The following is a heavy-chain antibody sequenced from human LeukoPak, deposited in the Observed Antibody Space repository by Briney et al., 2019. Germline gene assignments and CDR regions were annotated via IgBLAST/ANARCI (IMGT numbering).Heavy chain of an antibody. Sequence: SVKVSCKASGGTFSSYAISWVRQAPGQGLEWMGRIIPIFGTANYAQKFQGSVTITTDESTSTAYMELSSLRSEDTAVYYCARRAYYYDSSGYHHNWFDPWGQGTLVTVSS. V-gene: IGHV1-69*05. J-gene: IGHJ5*02. CDR1: GGTFSSYA. D-gene: IGHD3-22*01. CDR2: IIPIFGTA. CDR3: ARRAYYYDSSGYHHNWFDP.